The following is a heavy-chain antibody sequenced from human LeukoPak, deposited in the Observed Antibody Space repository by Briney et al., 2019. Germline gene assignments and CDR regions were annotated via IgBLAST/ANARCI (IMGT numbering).Heavy chain of an antibody. J-gene: IGHJ4*02. D-gene: IGHD3-22*01. CDR2: IKQDGSEK. Sequence: GGSLRLSCAASGFTFSNYWMNWVRQAPGKGLGWVANIKQDGSEKYYVDSVKGRFTISRDNAKNSLFLQMNSLRAEDTAVYYCARVYSSLWAPSFDYWGQGALVTVSS. V-gene: IGHV3-7*05. CDR1: GFTFSNYW. CDR3: ARVYSSLWAPSFDY.